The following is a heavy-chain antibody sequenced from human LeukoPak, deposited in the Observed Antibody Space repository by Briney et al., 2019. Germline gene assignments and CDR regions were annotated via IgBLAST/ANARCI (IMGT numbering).Heavy chain of an antibody. CDR3: ARDISSGWYEDYFDY. Sequence: SETLSLTCTVSGGSISSGDYYWSWIRQPPGKGLEWIGYIYYSGSTYYNPSLKSRVTMSVDTSKNQFSLKLSSVTAADTAVYYCARDISSGWYEDYFDYWGQGTLVTVSS. D-gene: IGHD6-19*01. CDR2: IYYSGST. V-gene: IGHV4-30-4*01. CDR1: GGSISSGDYY. J-gene: IGHJ4*02.